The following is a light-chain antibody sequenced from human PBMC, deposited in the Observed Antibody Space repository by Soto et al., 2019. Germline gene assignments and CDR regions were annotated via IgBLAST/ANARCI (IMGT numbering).Light chain of an antibody. Sequence: QSVLTQPASVSGSPGQSITISLTGTSSDVGGYNYVSWYQQHPGKAPKLMIYDVSNRPSGVSNRFSGSKSGNTASLTISGLQAEDEADYYCSSYTSSSSYVFGTGTKLTVL. V-gene: IGLV2-14*01. CDR1: SSDVGGYNY. CDR2: DVS. J-gene: IGLJ1*01. CDR3: SSYTSSSSYV.